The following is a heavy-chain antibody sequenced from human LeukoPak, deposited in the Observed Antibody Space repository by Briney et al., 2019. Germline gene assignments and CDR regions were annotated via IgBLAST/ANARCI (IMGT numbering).Heavy chain of an antibody. CDR1: GFIVSDNY. J-gene: IGHJ4*02. D-gene: IGHD3-22*01. V-gene: IGHV3-66*01. CDR2: MYSGGSQ. Sequence: GGSLRLSCTASGFIVSDNYMSWVRQPPGKGLEWVSVMYSGGSQYYADSVKGRFTISRDNSKNTLYLQMNSLRAEDTAVYYCARSYAITMIDYYFDYWGQGTLVTVSS. CDR3: ARSYAITMIDYYFDY.